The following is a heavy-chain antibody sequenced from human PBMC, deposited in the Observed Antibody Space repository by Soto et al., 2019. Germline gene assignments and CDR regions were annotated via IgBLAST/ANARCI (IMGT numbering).Heavy chain of an antibody. Sequence: QVQLVQSGAEVKKPGASVKVSCKASGYAFTTYDINWVRQATGQGPEWMGWMNPNSGHTVYAQKYQGRVTVTRDTYINTASMELSSLRSEDTAVYYCARGSMWCGGYGIDVWGQGTTVTVSS. J-gene: IGHJ6*02. CDR1: GYAFTTYD. V-gene: IGHV1-8*01. CDR2: MNPNSGHT. CDR3: ARGSMWCGGYGIDV. D-gene: IGHD3-10*01.